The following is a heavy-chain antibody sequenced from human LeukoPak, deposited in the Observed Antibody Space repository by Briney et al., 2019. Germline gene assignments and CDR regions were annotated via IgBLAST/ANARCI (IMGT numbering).Heavy chain of an antibody. CDR2: IIPILGIA. V-gene: IGHV1-69*02. CDR3: ARVNGYSYGSMYFFDY. J-gene: IGHJ4*02. CDR1: GGTFSSYT. Sequence: ASVKVSCKASGGTFSSYTISWVRQAPGQGVEWMGRIIPILGIANYAQKFQGRVTITADNSTSTAYMELSSLRSEDTAVYYCARVNGYSYGSMYFFDYWGQGTLVTVSS. D-gene: IGHD5-18*01.